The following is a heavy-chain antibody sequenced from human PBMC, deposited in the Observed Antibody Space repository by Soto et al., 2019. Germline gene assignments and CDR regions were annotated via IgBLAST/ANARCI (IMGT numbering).Heavy chain of an antibody. V-gene: IGHV4-30-4*01. CDR1: GASVRSGDYY. Sequence: PPETLSLTCSVSGASVRSGDYYWSCIRQAPGKGLEWIGYIYNSGGSYYNPSLKGRLTISIDTSKNQFSLKLNSVTAADTAIYYCVGTGTTDDYWGRGTLVTVSS. D-gene: IGHD4-17*01. J-gene: IGHJ4*02. CDR3: VGTGTTDDY. CDR2: IYNSGGS.